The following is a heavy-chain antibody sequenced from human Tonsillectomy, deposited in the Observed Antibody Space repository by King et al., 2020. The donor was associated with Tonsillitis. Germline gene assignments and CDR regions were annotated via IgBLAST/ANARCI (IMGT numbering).Heavy chain of an antibody. Sequence: QLVQSGGGVVQPGRSLRLSCAASGFTFSSYGMHWVRQAPGKGLEWVAVISYDGSNKYYADSVKGRFTISRDNSKNTLYLQMNSLRAEDTAVYYCAKDRLTWGDYYFDYWGQGTLVTVSS. CDR3: AKDRLTWGDYYFDY. J-gene: IGHJ4*02. D-gene: IGHD3-10*01. CDR1: GFTFSSYG. V-gene: IGHV3-30*18. CDR2: ISYDGSNK.